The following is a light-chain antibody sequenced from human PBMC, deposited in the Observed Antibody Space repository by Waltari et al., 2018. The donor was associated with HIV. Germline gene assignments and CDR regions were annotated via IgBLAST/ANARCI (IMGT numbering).Light chain of an antibody. Sequence: QSALTQPASVSGPPGQSITISCTGTSDDIGGSNLVSWYQHHPGKAPILIIFVVDKRPSGISCRFSGSKSGYTASLTISGLRTEDEADYFCCSKSTIYFGVLFGGGTTLTVL. CDR2: VVD. V-gene: IGLV2-23*02. CDR3: CSKSTIYFGVL. CDR1: SDDIGGSNL. J-gene: IGLJ2*01.